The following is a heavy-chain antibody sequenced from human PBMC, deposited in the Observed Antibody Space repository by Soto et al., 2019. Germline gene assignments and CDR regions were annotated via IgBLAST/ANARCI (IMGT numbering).Heavy chain of an antibody. V-gene: IGHV1-2*02. D-gene: IGHD1-26*01. CDR1: GYTFTGYH. CDR2: IHPNSGVT. Sequence: QVQLVQSGAEVKKPGASVKVSCKTSGYTFTGYHVHWVRQAPGQGLEWMGWIHPNSGVTSYAQKFQGRVIMTRDTSNSKAYMELSRMRSGDTAVYYCARISSEEVGALHYWGQGSLVTVSS. J-gene: IGHJ4*02. CDR3: ARISSEEVGALHY.